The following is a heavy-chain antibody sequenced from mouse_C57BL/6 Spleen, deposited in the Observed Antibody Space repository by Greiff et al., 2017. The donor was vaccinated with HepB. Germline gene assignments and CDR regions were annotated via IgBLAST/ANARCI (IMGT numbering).Heavy chain of an antibody. CDR1: GFTFSDAW. D-gene: IGHD2-1*01. V-gene: IGHV6-6*01. CDR2: IRNKANNHAT. CDR3: TRAIYYGYFDY. Sequence: EVKLVESGGGLVQPGGSMELSCAASGFTFSDAWMDWVRQSPEKGLEWVAEIRNKANNHATYYAESVKGRFTISRDDSKSSVYLQMNSLRAEDTGIYYCTRAIYYGYFDYWGQGTTLTVSS. J-gene: IGHJ2*01.